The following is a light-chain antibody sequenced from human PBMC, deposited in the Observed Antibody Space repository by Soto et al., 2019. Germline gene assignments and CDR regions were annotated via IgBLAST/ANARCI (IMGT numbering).Light chain of an antibody. CDR2: AAS. J-gene: IGKJ5*01. CDR1: QGIGNY. Sequence: DIQMTQSPLSLSASVGDRVTITCRASQGIGNYLAWFQQKPGKAPKLLIYAASSLQSGVPSRFSGSGSGTDFTLTISSLQPEDFATYYCQQSYSTPPITFGQGTRLEIK. CDR3: QQSYSTPPIT. V-gene: IGKV1-39*01.